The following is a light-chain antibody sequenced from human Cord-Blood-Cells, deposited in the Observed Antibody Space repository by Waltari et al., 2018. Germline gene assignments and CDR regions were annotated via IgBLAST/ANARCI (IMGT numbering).Light chain of an antibody. CDR2: AAS. J-gene: IGKJ3*01. Sequence: DIQMTQSPSSVSASVGDRVTITCRASQGISSWLARYQQKPGKAPKPLIYAASSVQSGVPSMFGGSGSGTDFTLTISSLQPEDFATYYCQQANSFPFTFGPGTKVDIK. CDR1: QGISSW. V-gene: IGKV1-12*01. CDR3: QQANSFPFT.